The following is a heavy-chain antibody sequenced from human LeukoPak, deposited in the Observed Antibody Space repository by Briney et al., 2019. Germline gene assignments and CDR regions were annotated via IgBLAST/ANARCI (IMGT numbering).Heavy chain of an antibody. J-gene: IGHJ4*02. V-gene: IGHV3-20*04. CDR1: GFIFDDYG. CDR2: IDWNGGTT. CDR3: ARDWGYSSGWPLDY. D-gene: IGHD6-19*01. Sequence: GGSLRLSCIASGFIFDDYGMSWVRQAPGKGLEWVSGIDWNGGTTGYADSVKGRFTISRDNAKNSLYLQMNSLRAEDTAVYYCARDWGYSSGWPLDYWGQGTLDTVSS.